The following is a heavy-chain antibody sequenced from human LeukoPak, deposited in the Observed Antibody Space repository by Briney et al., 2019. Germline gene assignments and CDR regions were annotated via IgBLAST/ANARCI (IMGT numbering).Heavy chain of an antibody. CDR3: AREGFDSGWYSDN. J-gene: IGHJ4*02. D-gene: IGHD6-19*01. V-gene: IGHV4-30-4*07. Sequence: PSETLSLTCAVSGGSISRGGYSWSWIRQPPGKGLEWIGYFYYSGSTYYNPSLKSRVTISVDTSKNQLSLKLSSVTAADTAVYYCAREGFDSGWYSDNWGQGTLVTVSS. CDR2: FYYSGST. CDR1: GGSISRGGYS.